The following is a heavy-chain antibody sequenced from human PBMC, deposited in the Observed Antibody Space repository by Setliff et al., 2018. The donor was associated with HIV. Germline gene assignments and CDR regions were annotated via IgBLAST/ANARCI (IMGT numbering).Heavy chain of an antibody. D-gene: IGHD2-2*01. CDR2: IYSGGNT. CDR3: AREEVRSRFPYCGMDV. J-gene: IGHJ6*02. Sequence: GGSLRLSCAASGLTVSRNYMTWVRQAPGKGLEWVSVIYSGGNTYYADSVKGRFTISRDTAKNTVYLQMNSLRAEDTAVYYCAREEVRSRFPYCGMDVWGQGTAVTVSS. V-gene: IGHV3-66*02. CDR1: GLTVSRNY.